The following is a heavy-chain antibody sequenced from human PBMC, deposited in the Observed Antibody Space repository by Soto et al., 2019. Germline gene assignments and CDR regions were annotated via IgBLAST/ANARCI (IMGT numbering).Heavy chain of an antibody. CDR1: GGSFSGHY. J-gene: IGHJ6*02. D-gene: IGHD3-3*01. V-gene: IGHV4-34*01. Sequence: SETLSLTCGVYGGSFSGHYWSWIRQPPGKGLEWIGEINHSGSTNYNPSLKSRVAISRDTSKNQFSLKLSSVTAADTAVYYCARDGRSGYSPIYYYYYGMDVWGQGTTVTVSS. CDR2: INHSGST. CDR3: ARDGRSGYSPIYYYYYGMDV.